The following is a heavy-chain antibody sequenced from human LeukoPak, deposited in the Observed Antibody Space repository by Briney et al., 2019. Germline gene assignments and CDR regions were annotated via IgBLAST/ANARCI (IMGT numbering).Heavy chain of an antibody. V-gene: IGHV4-30-2*01. Sequence: SETLSLTCAVSGGSVNSGGYSWSWIRQPPGKGLEWIGYIYHDESTYYNPSLQSRVTISVDRPKNQLSLRLTSVTAADTAVYYCARSPYYHDTSGSAEYFQHWGQGTLVTVSS. CDR2: IYHDEST. CDR3: ARSPYYHDTSGSAEYFQH. J-gene: IGHJ1*01. CDR1: GGSVNSGGYS. D-gene: IGHD3-22*01.